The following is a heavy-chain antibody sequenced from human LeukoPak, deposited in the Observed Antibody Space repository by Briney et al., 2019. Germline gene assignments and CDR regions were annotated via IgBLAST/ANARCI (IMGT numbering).Heavy chain of an antibody. CDR2: ISSSGSTI. J-gene: IGHJ4*02. CDR1: GFTFSSYA. V-gene: IGHV3-48*04. CDR3: ARGRVIAVADPFDY. Sequence: GGSLRLSCAASGFTFSSYAMSWVRQAPGKGLEWVSYISSSGSTIYYADSVKGRFTISRDNAKNSLYLQMNSLRAEDTAVYYCARGRVIAVADPFDYWGQGTLVTVSS. D-gene: IGHD6-19*01.